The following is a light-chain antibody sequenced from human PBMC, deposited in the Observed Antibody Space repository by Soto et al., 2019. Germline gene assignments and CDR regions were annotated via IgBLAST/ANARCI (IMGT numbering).Light chain of an antibody. V-gene: IGKV1-5*01. Sequence: EIQMTQSPSTLSASVGDRVTITCRASQSCRNSLAWYQQKAGKAPTLLIYDASTLQSGVPSRFSGSGSGTEFSLTISSLQPEDFATYYCLCYITYPWTFGQGTKVDIK. CDR3: LCYITYPWT. CDR2: DAS. CDR1: QSCRNS. J-gene: IGKJ1*01.